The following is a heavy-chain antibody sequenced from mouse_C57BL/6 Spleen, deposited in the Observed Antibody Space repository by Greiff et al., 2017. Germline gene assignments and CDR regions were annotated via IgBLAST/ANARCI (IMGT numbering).Heavy chain of an antibody. CDR1: GYSFTDYN. J-gene: IGHJ2*01. Sequence: EVHLVESGPELVKPGASVKISCKASGYSFTDYNMNWVKQSNGKSLEWIGVINPNYGTTSYNQKFKGKATLTVDQSSSTAYMQLNSLTSEDSAVYYCAREGWVAGYFDYWGQGTTLTVSS. CDR2: INPNYGTT. CDR3: AREGWVAGYFDY. V-gene: IGHV1-39*01. D-gene: IGHD1-1*02.